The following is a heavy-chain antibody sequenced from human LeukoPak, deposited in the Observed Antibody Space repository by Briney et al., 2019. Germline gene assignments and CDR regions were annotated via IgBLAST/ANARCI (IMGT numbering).Heavy chain of an antibody. CDR1: AGSITSYY. Sequence: SETLSRTCTVSAGSITSYYWSWIRQPPGKGLEWIGYIYDSGSTNYNPSLKSRVTMSVDTSKNQFSLKLSSVTAADTAVYYCARHHVEYNWFDPWGQGTLVTVSS. CDR2: IYDSGST. J-gene: IGHJ5*02. V-gene: IGHV4-59*08. CDR3: ARHHVEYNWFDP. D-gene: IGHD2-15*01.